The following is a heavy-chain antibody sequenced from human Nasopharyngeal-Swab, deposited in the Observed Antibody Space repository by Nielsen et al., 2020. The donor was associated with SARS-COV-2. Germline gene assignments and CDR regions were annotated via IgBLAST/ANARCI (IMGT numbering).Heavy chain of an antibody. CDR3: ARDLRRDGNNFLSPSTRNKNYYYGMDV. V-gene: IGHV3-30*03. CDR2: ISYEGSIR. D-gene: IGHD5-24*01. J-gene: IGHJ6*02. Sequence: GGSLRLSCAASGFTFNNFGMHWVRQAPGNGLEWVAFISYEGSIRNSVDSVKGRFTISRDNSKNTLYLQMNSLRAEDTAVYYCARDLRRDGNNFLSPSTRNKNYYYGMDVWGQGTTVTVSS. CDR1: GFTFNNFG.